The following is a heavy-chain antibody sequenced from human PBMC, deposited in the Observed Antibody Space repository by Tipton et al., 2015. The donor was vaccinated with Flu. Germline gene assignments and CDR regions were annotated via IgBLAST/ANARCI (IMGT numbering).Heavy chain of an antibody. CDR2: MYNNKYT. Sequence: TLSLTCSVSGDSIGSRYCWGWIRQPPGKGLEWIGYMYNNKYTKYNPSLKSRVTISVDTSKKQFSLQLRSVTAADTAVYYCARDPSLGMPDYFDHWGQGTLITVSS. V-gene: IGHV4-28*03. J-gene: IGHJ4*02. D-gene: IGHD2-2*01. CDR1: GDSIGSRYC. CDR3: ARDPSLGMPDYFDH.